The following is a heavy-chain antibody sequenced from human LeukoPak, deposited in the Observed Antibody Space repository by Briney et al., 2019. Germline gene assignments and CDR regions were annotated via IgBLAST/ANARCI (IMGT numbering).Heavy chain of an antibody. Sequence: SETLSLTCTVSGGSISSYYWSWIRQPAGKGLEWIGRIYTSGSTNYNPSLKSRVTMSVDTSKNQFSLKLSSVTAADTAVYYCARARGVPAAWNYYYMDVWGKGTTVTVSS. D-gene: IGHD2-2*01. J-gene: IGHJ6*03. V-gene: IGHV4-4*07. CDR3: ARARGVPAAWNYYYMDV. CDR1: GGSISSYY. CDR2: IYTSGST.